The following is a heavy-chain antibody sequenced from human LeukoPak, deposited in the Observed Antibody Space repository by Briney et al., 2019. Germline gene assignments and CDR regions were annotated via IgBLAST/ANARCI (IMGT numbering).Heavy chain of an antibody. V-gene: IGHV4-39*01. Sequence: SETLSLTCTVSGVSISSSSYYWGWIRQPPGKGLEWIGSIYYSGSTYYNPSLKSRVTISVDTSKNQFSLKLSSVTAADTAVYYCARRNYSGSYYVIDYWGQGTLVTVSS. D-gene: IGHD1-26*01. CDR2: IYYSGST. CDR1: GVSISSSSYY. CDR3: ARRNYSGSYYVIDY. J-gene: IGHJ4*02.